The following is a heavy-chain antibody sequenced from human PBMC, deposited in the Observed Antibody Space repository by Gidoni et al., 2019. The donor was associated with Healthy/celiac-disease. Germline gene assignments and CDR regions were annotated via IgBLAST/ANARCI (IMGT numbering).Heavy chain of an antibody. Sequence: EVQLLESGGGLVQPGGSLRLSCAASGFTFSSYAMSWVRQAPGKGLECVSAISGSGGSTYYADSVKGRFTISRDNSKNTLYLQMNSLRAEDTAVYYCAKDFITMIVVVINGDYWGQGTLVTVSS. V-gene: IGHV3-23*01. D-gene: IGHD3-22*01. J-gene: IGHJ4*02. CDR2: ISGSGGST. CDR3: AKDFITMIVVVINGDY. CDR1: GFTFSSYA.